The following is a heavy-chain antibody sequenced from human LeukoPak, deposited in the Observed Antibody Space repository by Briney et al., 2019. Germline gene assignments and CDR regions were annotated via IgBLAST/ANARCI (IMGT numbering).Heavy chain of an antibody. V-gene: IGHV3-30*18. CDR1: GFTFSNYC. CDR2: ISYDGSNK. J-gene: IGHJ6*02. CDR3: AKDSQWLVHPRDYYYGMDV. D-gene: IGHD6-19*01. Sequence: GGSLRLSCAASGFTFSNYCMHWFRQAPGKGLEWAAFISYDGSNKYYADSVKGRFTISGDNSKNTLYLQMNSLRAEDTAVYYCAKDSQWLVHPRDYYYGMDVWGQGTTVTVSS.